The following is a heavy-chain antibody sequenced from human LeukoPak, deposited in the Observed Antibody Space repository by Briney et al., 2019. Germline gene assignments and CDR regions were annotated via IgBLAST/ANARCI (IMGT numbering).Heavy chain of an antibody. Sequence: GGSLRLSCAASGFTFDDYAMHWVRQAPGKGLEWVSGISWNSGSIGYADSVKGRFTISRDNAKNSLYLQMNSLRAEDTALYYCAKALTLGSSSASDPWGQGTLVTVSS. CDR3: AKALTLGSSSASDP. CDR2: ISWNSGSI. CDR1: GFTFDDYA. V-gene: IGHV3-9*01. J-gene: IGHJ5*02. D-gene: IGHD6-13*01.